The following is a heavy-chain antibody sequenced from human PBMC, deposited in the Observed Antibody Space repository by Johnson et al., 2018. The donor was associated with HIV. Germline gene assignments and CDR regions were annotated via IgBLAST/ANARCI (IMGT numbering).Heavy chain of an antibody. V-gene: IGHV3-30-3*01. CDR3: ARDNIVLMVGGAFDI. CDR1: GFTFSSYA. CDR2: ISYDGSNK. J-gene: IGHJ3*02. D-gene: IGHD2-8*01. Sequence: QVQLVESGGGLVQPGRSLRLSCAASGFTFSSYAMHWVRQAPGKGLEWVAVISYDGSNKYYADSVQGRFTISRDNSKNTLYLQMNSLRAEDTAVYYCARDNIVLMVGGAFDIWGQGTMVTVSS.